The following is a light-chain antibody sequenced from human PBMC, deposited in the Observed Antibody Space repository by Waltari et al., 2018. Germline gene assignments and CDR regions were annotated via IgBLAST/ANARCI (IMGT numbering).Light chain of an antibody. CDR2: DVS. Sequence: SALTQPASVSGSPGQSITISCTGTSSDVGGYNYFSWYQQHPGKAPKLMIYDVSKRPAGVSNRCSGSKSGNTASLTISGLQAEDEADYYCSSYTSSSTWVFGGGTKLTVL. V-gene: IGLV2-14*01. CDR3: SSYTSSSTWV. J-gene: IGLJ3*02. CDR1: SSDVGGYNY.